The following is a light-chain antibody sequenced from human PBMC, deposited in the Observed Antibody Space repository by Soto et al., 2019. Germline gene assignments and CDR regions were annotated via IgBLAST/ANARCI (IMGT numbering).Light chain of an antibody. CDR2: SNN. V-gene: IGLV1-44*01. J-gene: IGLJ2*01. Sequence: QAVVTQPPSVSGAPGQRVTISCTGSSSNIGAGYDVHWHQQVPGTAPKLLIYSNNERPSGVPDRFSGSKSGTSASLAISGLQSGDEADYYCAAWDDSLNGVIFGGGTKLTVL. CDR1: SSNIGAGYD. CDR3: AAWDDSLNGVI.